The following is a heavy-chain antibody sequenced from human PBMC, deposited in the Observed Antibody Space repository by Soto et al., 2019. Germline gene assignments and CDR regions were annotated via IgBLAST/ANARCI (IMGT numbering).Heavy chain of an antibody. V-gene: IGHV3-23*01. J-gene: IGHJ4*02. CDR2: ISGSGGST. CDR3: AKDLRRTIFGVVPLDFDY. CDR1: GFTFSSYA. Sequence: SGGSLRLSCAASGFTFSSYAMSWVRQAPGKGLEWVSAISGSGGSTYYADSVKGRFTISRDNSKNTLYLQMNSLRAEDTAVYYCAKDLRRTIFGVVPLDFDYWGQGTLVTVSS. D-gene: IGHD3-3*01.